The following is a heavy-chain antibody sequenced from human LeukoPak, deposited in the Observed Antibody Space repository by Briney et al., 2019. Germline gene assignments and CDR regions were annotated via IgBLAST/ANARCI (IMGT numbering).Heavy chain of an antibody. CDR1: GGSIISSSYY. J-gene: IGHJ4*02. Sequence: SETLSHTCTVSGGSIISSSYYWGWIRQPPGKGLEWIGSIYYSGSTYYNPSLKSRVTISVDTSKNQFSLKLSSVTAADTAVYYCARLPATVTTYFDYWGQGTLVTVSS. D-gene: IGHD4-17*01. V-gene: IGHV4-39*01. CDR2: IYYSGST. CDR3: ARLPATVTTYFDY.